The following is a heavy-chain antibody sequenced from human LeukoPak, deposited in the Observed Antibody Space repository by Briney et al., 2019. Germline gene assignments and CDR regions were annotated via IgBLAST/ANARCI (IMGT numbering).Heavy chain of an antibody. CDR1: GLTFSTYS. Sequence: GGSLRLSCAASGLTFSTYSMNWVRQAPGKGLEWVSVIYSGGSTYYADSVKGRFTISRDNSKNTLYLQMNSLRAEDTAVYYCARAQYYYDSSGYYYYFDYWGQGTLVTVSS. CDR2: IYSGGST. J-gene: IGHJ4*02. D-gene: IGHD3-22*01. CDR3: ARAQYYYDSSGYYYYFDY. V-gene: IGHV3-53*01.